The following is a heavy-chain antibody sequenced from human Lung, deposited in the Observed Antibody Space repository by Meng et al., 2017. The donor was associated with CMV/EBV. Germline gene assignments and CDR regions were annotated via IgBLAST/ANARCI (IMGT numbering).Heavy chain of an antibody. Sequence: ASVXVSXKASGYTFTSYDINWVRQATGQGLEWMGWMNPNSGNTGYAQKFLGRVTMTRNTSISTAYMELSSLRSEDTAVYYCARGKGSYYYYYGMDVWGQGTXVTVSS. D-gene: IGHD5-18*01. V-gene: IGHV1-8*01. CDR2: MNPNSGNT. CDR1: GYTFTSYD. CDR3: ARGKGSYYYYYGMDV. J-gene: IGHJ6*02.